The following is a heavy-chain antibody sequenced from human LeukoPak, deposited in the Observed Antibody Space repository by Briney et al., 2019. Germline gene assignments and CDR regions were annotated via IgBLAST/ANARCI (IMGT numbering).Heavy chain of an antibody. V-gene: IGHV1-2*04. CDR3: ARGGVDTAMVKGPFDY. CDR1: GYTFTGYY. J-gene: IGHJ4*02. CDR2: INPNSGGT. Sequence: GGSVKVSCKASGYTFTGYYMHWVRQAPGQGLEGMGWINPNSGGTNYAQKFQGWVTMTRDTSISTAYMELSRLRSDDTAAYYCARGGVDTAMVKGPFDYWGQGTLVTVSS. D-gene: IGHD5-18*01.